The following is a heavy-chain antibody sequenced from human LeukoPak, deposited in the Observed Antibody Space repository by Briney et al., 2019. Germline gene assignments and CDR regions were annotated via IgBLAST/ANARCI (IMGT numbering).Heavy chain of an antibody. D-gene: IGHD2-2*01. V-gene: IGHV4-34*01. J-gene: IGHJ4*02. Sequence: SETLSLTCAVYGGSFSGYYWSWIRQPPGKGLEWIGEINHSGSTDYNLSLKSRVTISVDTSKNQFSLKLSSVTAADTAVYYCARGPLVVVPAASYFDYWGQGTLVTVSS. CDR3: ARGPLVVVPAASYFDY. CDR1: GGSFSGYY. CDR2: INHSGST.